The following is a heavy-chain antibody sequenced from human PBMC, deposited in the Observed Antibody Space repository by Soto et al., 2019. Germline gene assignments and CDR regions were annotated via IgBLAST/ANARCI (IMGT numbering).Heavy chain of an antibody. D-gene: IGHD6-6*01. J-gene: IGHJ6*02. V-gene: IGHV1-18*01. Sequence: ASVKVSCKASGYTFTNYGVIWVRQAPGQGLEWMGWINPYNSNTNYAQKLQGRVTMTTDTSTSTAYMELRSLRSDDTAVYYCARGIAARRNPYYYYGMDVWGQGTTVTVSS. CDR3: ARGIAARRNPYYYYGMDV. CDR1: GYTFTNYG. CDR2: INPYNSNT.